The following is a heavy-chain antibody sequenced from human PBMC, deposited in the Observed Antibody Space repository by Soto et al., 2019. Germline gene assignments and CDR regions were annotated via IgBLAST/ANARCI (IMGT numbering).Heavy chain of an antibody. CDR2: ISYDGSNK. D-gene: IGHD2-15*01. CDR3: ARVPTKIGWWPNYYGMDV. Sequence: GGSLRLSCAASGFPFSSYAMHWVRQAPGKGLEWVAVISYDGSNKYYADSVKGRFTISRDNSKNTLYLQMNSLRAEDTAVYYCARVPTKIGWWPNYYGMDVWGQGTTVTVSS. V-gene: IGHV3-30-3*01. CDR1: GFPFSSYA. J-gene: IGHJ6*02.